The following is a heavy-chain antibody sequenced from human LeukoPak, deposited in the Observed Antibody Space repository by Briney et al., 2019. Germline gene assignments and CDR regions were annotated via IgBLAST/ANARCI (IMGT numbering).Heavy chain of an antibody. CDR1: GFTFSNAW. Sequence: GGSLRLSCAASGFTFSNAWMSWVRQAPGKGLEWVGRIKSKTDGGTTDYAAPVKARFTISRDDSKNTLYLQMNSLKTEDTAVYYCTTPWDYVWGSYRSVYWGQGTLVTVSS. J-gene: IGHJ4*02. CDR3: TTPWDYVWGSYRSVY. D-gene: IGHD3-16*02. V-gene: IGHV3-15*01. CDR2: IKSKTDGGTT.